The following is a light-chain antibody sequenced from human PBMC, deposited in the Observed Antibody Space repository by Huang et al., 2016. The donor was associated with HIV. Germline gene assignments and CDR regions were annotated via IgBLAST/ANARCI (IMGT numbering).Light chain of an antibody. CDR2: WAS. J-gene: IGKJ2*01. CDR3: QQYYSTPYT. Sequence: DIVMTQSPDSLAVSLGERATINCKSSQSVLFNSNNKNYLAWYQQKPGQPPKLLIYWASTRESGVPDRVSGSGSGTDFTLTISSLQAADVAVYYCQQYYSTPYTFGQGTKLEIK. CDR1: QSVLFNSNNKNY. V-gene: IGKV4-1*01.